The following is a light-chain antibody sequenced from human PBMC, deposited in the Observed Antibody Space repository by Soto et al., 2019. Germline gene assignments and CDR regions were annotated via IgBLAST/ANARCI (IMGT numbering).Light chain of an antibody. V-gene: IGLV2-14*01. J-gene: IGLJ3*02. CDR1: SSDVGGYNA. CDR2: EVS. Sequence: QSALTQPASVSGSPGQSITISCTGTSSDVGGYNAVSWYQQHPGKAPKLMISEVSNRPSGVSNLFSGSKSGNTASLTISGLQAEDEADYYCSSYTSSSTLWVFGGGTKLTVL. CDR3: SSYTSSSTLWV.